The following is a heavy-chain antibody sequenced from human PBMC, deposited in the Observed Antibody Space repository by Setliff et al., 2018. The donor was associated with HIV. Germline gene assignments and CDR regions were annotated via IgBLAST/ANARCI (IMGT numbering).Heavy chain of an antibody. CDR2: IILRYGAA. CDR1: GGTFSTFA. Sequence: SVKVSCKASGGTFSTFAISWVRQAPGQGLEWMGGIILRYGAANYAQKFQGRVTITADESTSTAYMEVSSLRSEDTAVYYCARDGYNYKKGTSYMDVWGKGTTVTVSS. D-gene: IGHD5-12*01. J-gene: IGHJ6*03. CDR3: ARDGYNYKKGTSYMDV. V-gene: IGHV1-69*13.